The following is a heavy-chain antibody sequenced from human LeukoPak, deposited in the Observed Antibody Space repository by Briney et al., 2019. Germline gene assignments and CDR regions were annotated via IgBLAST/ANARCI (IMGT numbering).Heavy chain of an antibody. CDR2: ISAYNGNT. V-gene: IGHV1-18*01. CDR1: GGTFSSYA. J-gene: IGHJ4*02. Sequence: GASVKVSCKASGGTFSSYAISWVRQAPGQGLEWMGWISAYNGNTNYAQKLQGRVTMTTDTSTSTAYMELRSLRSDDTAVYYCARFEYYYGSGSYYKAPYYFDYWGQGTLVTVSS. CDR3: ARFEYYYGSGSYYKAPYYFDY. D-gene: IGHD3-10*01.